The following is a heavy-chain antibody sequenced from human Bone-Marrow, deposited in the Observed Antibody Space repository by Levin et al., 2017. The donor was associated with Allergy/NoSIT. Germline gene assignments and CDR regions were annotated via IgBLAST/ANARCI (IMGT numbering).Heavy chain of an antibody. CDR3: ARVGGYCSGGSCDWGWFDP. Sequence: GGSLRLSCAASGFTFSSYWMSWVRQAPGKGLEWVANIKQDGSEKYYVDSVKGRFTISRDNAKNSLYLQMNSLRAEDTAVYYCARVGGYCSGGSCDWGWFDPWGQGTLVTVSS. J-gene: IGHJ5*02. V-gene: IGHV3-7*03. CDR1: GFTFSSYW. D-gene: IGHD2-15*01. CDR2: IKQDGSEK.